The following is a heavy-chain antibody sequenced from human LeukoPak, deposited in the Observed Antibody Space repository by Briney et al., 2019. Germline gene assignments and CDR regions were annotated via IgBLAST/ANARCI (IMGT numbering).Heavy chain of an antibody. D-gene: IGHD3-10*01. CDR1: GGSISSGSYY. CDR2: IYTSGST. V-gene: IGHV4-61*02. J-gene: IGHJ5*02. Sequence: PSETLSLTCTVSGGSISSGSYYWSWIRQPAGTGLEWIGRIYTSGSTNYNPSLKSRVTISVDTSKNQFSLKLSSVTAADTAVYYCARGGSGSYPPLNNWFDPWGQGTLVTVSS. CDR3: ARGGSGSYPPLNNWFDP.